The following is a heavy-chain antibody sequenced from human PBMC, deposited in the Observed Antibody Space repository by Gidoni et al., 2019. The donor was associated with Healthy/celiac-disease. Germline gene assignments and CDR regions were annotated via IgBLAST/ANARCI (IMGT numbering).Heavy chain of an antibody. CDR1: GFTFSRYS. Sequence: EVQLVESGGGLVKPGGSLRLSCAAAGFTFSRYSMNWVRQAPGKGLEWVSSISSSSSYIYYAASVKGRFTISRDNAKNSLYLQMNSLRAEDTAVYYCARGPDYVWGSYRYYFDYWGQGTLVTVSS. J-gene: IGHJ4*02. CDR3: ARGPDYVWGSYRYYFDY. D-gene: IGHD3-16*02. CDR2: ISSSSSYI. V-gene: IGHV3-21*01.